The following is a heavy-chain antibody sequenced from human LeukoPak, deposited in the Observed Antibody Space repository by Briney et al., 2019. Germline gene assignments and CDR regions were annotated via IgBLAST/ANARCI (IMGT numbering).Heavy chain of an antibody. CDR3: ASVANWFDP. Sequence: TLSLXXXXSGGSIXXGGYYWSWVRQHPGKGLEWIGYIYYSGSTYYNPSLKSRVTISVDTSKNQFSLKLSSVTAADTAVYYCASVANWFDPWGQGTLVTVSS. J-gene: IGHJ5*02. V-gene: IGHV4-31*02. CDR1: GGSIXXGGYY. CDR2: IYYSGST.